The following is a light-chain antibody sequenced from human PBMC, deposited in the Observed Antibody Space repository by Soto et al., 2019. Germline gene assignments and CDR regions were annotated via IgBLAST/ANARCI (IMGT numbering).Light chain of an antibody. J-gene: IGLJ2*01. CDR3: CSYAGTYSPV. CDR2: DVS. CDR1: SSDVGAYNF. V-gene: IGLV2-11*01. Sequence: QSVLTQPPSVSGSPGQSVTISCTVTSSDVGAYNFVSWYPQHPGKAPNLIIFDVSARPSGVPDRFSGSKSGNTASLTISGLQADDEADYYCCSYAGTYSPVLGGGTKLTVL.